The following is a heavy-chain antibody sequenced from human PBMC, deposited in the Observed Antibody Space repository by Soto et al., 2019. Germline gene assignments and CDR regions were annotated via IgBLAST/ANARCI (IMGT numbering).Heavy chain of an antibody. J-gene: IGHJ3*02. CDR3: ARQTYCGRDCFDAFDI. Sequence: SETLSLTCTVFGASIRSNYWSWIRQPPGKGLEWIGYIYYSGSTNFNPSLKSRVTISVDTSKNQFSLNLSSVTAADTAVYYCARQTYCGRDCFDAFDIWGRGTMVTVSS. V-gene: IGHV4-59*08. CDR1: GASIRSNY. D-gene: IGHD2-21*01. CDR2: IYYSGST.